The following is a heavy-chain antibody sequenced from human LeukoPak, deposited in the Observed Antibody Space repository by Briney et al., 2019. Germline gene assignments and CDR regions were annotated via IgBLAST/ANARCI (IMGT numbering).Heavy chain of an antibody. CDR1: GFTFSTSA. V-gene: IGHV3-23*01. J-gene: IGHJ4*01. CDR3: ARXKXXFDS. Sequence: GGSLRLSCAASGFTFSTSAMNWVRQAPGKGLEWVSAISTSGASTYYADSVKGRFSISRDDSRNTLYLQMNSLRAEDTAVYYCARXKXXFDSWGXXTXVXVSS. CDR2: ISTSGAST.